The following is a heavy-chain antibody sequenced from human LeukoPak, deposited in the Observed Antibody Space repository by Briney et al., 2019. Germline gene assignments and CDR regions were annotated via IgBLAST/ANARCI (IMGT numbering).Heavy chain of an antibody. CDR2: ISISGTTI. V-gene: IGHV3-48*03. CDR1: GFRISSYE. Sequence: GGSLRLSCVASGFRISSYEMNWVRQAPGKGLEWISYISISGTTIYYADSVKGRFTISRDNAKNSVYLRMNSLSVEDTAVYYCAREIWGQGTMVTVSS. CDR3: AREI. J-gene: IGHJ3*02.